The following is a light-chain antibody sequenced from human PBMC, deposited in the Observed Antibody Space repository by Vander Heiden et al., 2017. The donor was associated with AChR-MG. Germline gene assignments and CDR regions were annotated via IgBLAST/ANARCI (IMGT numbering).Light chain of an antibody. Sequence: QSALTQPASVSGSPGRSITISCCGTSSDVGGYNYVSWYQKHPGKAPKLMIYDVSNRPSGVSNRFSGSKSGNTASLTISGLQAEDEADYYCSSYTSSSTRVVFGGGTKLTVL. V-gene: IGLV2-14*03. CDR1: SSDVGGYNY. J-gene: IGLJ2*01. CDR3: SSYTSSSTRVV. CDR2: DVS.